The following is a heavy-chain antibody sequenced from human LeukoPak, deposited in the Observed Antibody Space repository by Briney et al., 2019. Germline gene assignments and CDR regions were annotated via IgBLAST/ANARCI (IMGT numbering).Heavy chain of an antibody. D-gene: IGHD3-22*01. J-gene: IGHJ3*02. V-gene: IGHV4-4*07. CDR1: GGSISSYY. CDR3: ARVGGYDAFDI. CDR2: IYTSGST. Sequence: SETLSLTCTVAGGSISSYYWSWIRQPDGKGLEWIGLIYTSGSTNYNPSLKSRVTMSVDTSKNQFSLKLSSVTAADTAVYYCARVGGYDAFDIWGQGTMVTVSS.